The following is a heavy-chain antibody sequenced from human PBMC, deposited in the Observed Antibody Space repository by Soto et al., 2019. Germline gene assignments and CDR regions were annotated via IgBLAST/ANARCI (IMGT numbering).Heavy chain of an antibody. V-gene: IGHV4-30-2*06. J-gene: IGHJ5*02. D-gene: IGHD6-19*01. CDR2: IFHSGST. CDR1: GGSLRDDGYS. Sequence: SETLSLTCTVSGGSLRDDGYSWNWIRQSPGKGLEWIGCIFHSGSTLYSPSLKSRVSMSLDVSKNQFSLALTSVTAADTAVYYCATSSSGWPDWFDPWSPGSLVTVSS. CDR3: ATSSSGWPDWFDP.